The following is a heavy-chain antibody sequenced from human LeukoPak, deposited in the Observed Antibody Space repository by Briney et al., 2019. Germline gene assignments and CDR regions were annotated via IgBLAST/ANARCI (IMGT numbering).Heavy chain of an antibody. CDR2: IYTSGST. V-gene: IGHV4-4*09. CDR3: ARRTRAGYCSSTSCYDYYYMDV. Sequence: PSETLSLTCTVSGGSISSYYWSWIRQPPGKGLEWIGYIYTSGSTNYNPSLKSRVTISVDTSKNQFSLKLSSVTAADTAVYYCARRTRAGYCSSTSCYDYYYMDVWGKGTTVTVSS. J-gene: IGHJ6*03. CDR1: GGSISSYY. D-gene: IGHD2-2*01.